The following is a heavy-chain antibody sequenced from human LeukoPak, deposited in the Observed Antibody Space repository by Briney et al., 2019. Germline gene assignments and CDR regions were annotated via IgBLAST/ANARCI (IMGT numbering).Heavy chain of an antibody. Sequence: GGSLRLSCAASGFTFSDYYMSWIRQAPGKGLEWVSYISSSGSTIYYADSVKGRFTISRDNSKNTLYLQMNSLRAEDTAVYYCAKAQKVQHIVVVTAPIDYWGQGTLVTVSS. D-gene: IGHD2-21*02. CDR2: ISSSGSTI. CDR1: GFTFSDYY. J-gene: IGHJ4*02. CDR3: AKAQKVQHIVVVTAPIDY. V-gene: IGHV3-11*01.